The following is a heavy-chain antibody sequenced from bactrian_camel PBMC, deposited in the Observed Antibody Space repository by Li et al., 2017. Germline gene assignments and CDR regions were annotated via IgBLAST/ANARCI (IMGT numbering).Heavy chain of an antibody. CDR2: VNSGGGTT. CDR3: AADLTHSSCYTWNTATYQH. D-gene: IGHD2*01. CDR1: GFPFSGWS. J-gene: IGHJ4*01. V-gene: IGHV3S42*01. Sequence: DVQLVESGGGLVQPGGSLRLSCAASGFPFSGWSMSWVRQAPGKGLEWVTTVNSGGGTTTYADSVKGRFTISRDNAKNTLYLQMNSLKTEDTAMYYCAADLTHSSCYTWNTATYQHWGQGTQVTVS.